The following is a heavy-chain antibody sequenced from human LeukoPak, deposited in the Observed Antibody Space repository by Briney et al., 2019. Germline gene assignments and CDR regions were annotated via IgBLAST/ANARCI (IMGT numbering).Heavy chain of an antibody. V-gene: IGHV4-34*01. CDR1: GGSFSGYY. J-gene: IGHJ3*02. D-gene: IGHD2-15*01. CDR2: INHSGST. Sequence: SETLSLTCAVYGGSFSGYYWSWIRQPPGKGLEWIGEINHSGSTNYNPSLKSRVTISVDTSKNQFSLKLSSVTAADTAVYYCARHSNRLAVVVHGGHAFDIWGQGTMVTVSS. CDR3: ARHSNRLAVVVHGGHAFDI.